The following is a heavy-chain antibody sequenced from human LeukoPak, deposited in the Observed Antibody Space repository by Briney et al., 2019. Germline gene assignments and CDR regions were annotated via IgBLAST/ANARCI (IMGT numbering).Heavy chain of an antibody. V-gene: IGHV1-69*05. CDR2: IIPIFGTA. CDR3: ARDGVVTHLLDY. Sequence: HRASVKVSCKASGGTFSSYAISWVRQAPGQGLEWMGRIIPIFGTANYAQKFQGRVTITTDESTSTAYMELSSLRSEDTAVYYCARDGVVTHLLDYWGQGTLVTVSS. D-gene: IGHD3-3*01. CDR1: GGTFSSYA. J-gene: IGHJ4*02.